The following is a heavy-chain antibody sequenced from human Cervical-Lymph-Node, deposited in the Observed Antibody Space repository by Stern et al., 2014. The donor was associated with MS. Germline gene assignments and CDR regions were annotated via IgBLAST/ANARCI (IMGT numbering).Heavy chain of an antibody. D-gene: IGHD5-18*01. Sequence: VQLVESGAEVKRPGSSVKVSCKASGGTFSNYALSWVRLAPGQGLEWMEGIVPMFDKANYAQKFQGRVTITADESTSTAYMELGSLKSEDTAIYYCARERGNTYGFDYWGQGTLVTVSS. CDR3: ARERGNTYGFDY. V-gene: IGHV1-69*01. CDR1: GGTFSNYA. CDR2: IVPMFDKA. J-gene: IGHJ4*02.